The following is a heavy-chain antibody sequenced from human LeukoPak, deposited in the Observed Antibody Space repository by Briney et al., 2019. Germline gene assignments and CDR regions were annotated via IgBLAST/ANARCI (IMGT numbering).Heavy chain of an antibody. CDR3: ARGPDY. CDR1: GGSISSGSYY. J-gene: IGHJ4*02. Sequence: SQTLSLTCSVSGGSISSGSYYWSWIRQPAGKGLEWIGRIYTSGSTNYNPSLKSRVTISVDTSKNQFSLKLSSVTAADTAVYYCARGPDYWGQGTLVTVSS. CDR2: IYTSGST. V-gene: IGHV4-61*02.